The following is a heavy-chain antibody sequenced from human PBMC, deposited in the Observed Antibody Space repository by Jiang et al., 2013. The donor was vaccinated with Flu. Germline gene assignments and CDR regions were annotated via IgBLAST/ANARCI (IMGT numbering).Heavy chain of an antibody. CDR1: GGSFSGYY. J-gene: IGHJ3*02. V-gene: IGHV4-34*01. Sequence: LLKPSETLSLTCAVYGGSFSGYYWSWIRQPPGKGLEWIGEINHSGSTNYNPSLKSRVTISVDTSKNQFSLKLSSVTAADTAVYYCPICGGDCYSKINTFDIWGQGTMVTVSS. D-gene: IGHD2-21*02. CDR3: PICGGDCYSKINTFDI. CDR2: INHSGST.